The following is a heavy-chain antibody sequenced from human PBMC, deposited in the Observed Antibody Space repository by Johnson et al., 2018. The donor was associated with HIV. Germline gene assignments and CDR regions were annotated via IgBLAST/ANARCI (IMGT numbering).Heavy chain of an antibody. J-gene: IGHJ3*02. V-gene: IGHV3-30*18. CDR1: GFTFNDHW. CDR2: ISYDGGND. D-gene: IGHD3-22*01. CDR3: AKDRAEVVVVHDALDM. Sequence: QVQLVESGGGLVQPGGSLRLSCGASGFTFNDHWMQWVRQAPGKGLEWVALISYDGGNDYYGDSVQGRFSISRDNSKKKLYLQMNSLRPEDTAVYYCAKDRAEVVVVHDALDMWGQGTMVTVSS.